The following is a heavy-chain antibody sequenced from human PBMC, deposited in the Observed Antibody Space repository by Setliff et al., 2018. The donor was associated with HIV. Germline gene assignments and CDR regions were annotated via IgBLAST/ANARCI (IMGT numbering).Heavy chain of an antibody. CDR3: ASPALGIGGGSMFDS. Sequence: KPSETLSLTCSVSSGSIGSNYYWGWVRRPPGKGLEWIGNVQFGGSTYYNPSLDSRVTIHVATSKKQFFLSLRSVNAADTAVDYCASPALGIGGGSMFDSWGQGSLVTVSS. CDR2: VQFGGST. J-gene: IGHJ4*02. CDR1: SGSIGSNYY. D-gene: IGHD3-3*01. V-gene: IGHV4-39*01.